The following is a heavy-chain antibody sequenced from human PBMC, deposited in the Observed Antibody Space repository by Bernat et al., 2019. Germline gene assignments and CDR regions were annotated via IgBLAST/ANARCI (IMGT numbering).Heavy chain of an antibody. CDR1: GFTFSNAW. V-gene: IGHV3-15*07. CDR2: IKSKTDGGTT. J-gene: IGHJ4*02. CDR3: TTVTTYYYGSGSYYRVDY. D-gene: IGHD3-10*01. Sequence: EVQLVESGGGLVKPGGSPRLSCAASGFTFSNAWMNWVRQAPGKGLEWVGRIKSKTDGGTTDYAAPVKGRFTISRDDSKNTLYLQMNSLKTEDTAVYYCTTVTTYYYGSGSYYRVDYWGQGTLVTVSS.